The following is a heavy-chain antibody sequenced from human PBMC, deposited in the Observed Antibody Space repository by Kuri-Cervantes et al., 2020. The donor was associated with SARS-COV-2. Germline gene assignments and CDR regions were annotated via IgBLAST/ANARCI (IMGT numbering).Heavy chain of an antibody. V-gene: IGHV4-4*07. CDR1: GDSISTYY. CDR3: ARAWGGYYDFWNDY. Sequence: GSLRLSCTISGDSISTYYWSWIRQPAGKGLEWIGRIYTSGTNYNPSLKSRVTMSIGTSKNQFSLKLTSVTAADTAVYYCARAWGGYYDFWNDYWGQGTLVTV. D-gene: IGHD3-3*01. CDR2: IYTSGT. J-gene: IGHJ4*02.